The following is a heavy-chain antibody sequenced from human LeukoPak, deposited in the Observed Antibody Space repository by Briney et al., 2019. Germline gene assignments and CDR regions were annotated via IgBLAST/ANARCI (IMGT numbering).Heavy chain of an antibody. CDR2: IYTSGST. D-gene: IGHD3-22*01. CDR1: GGSISNYY. Sequence: SETLSLTCTVSGGSISNYYWSWIRQPAGKGLEWIGRIYTSGSTNYNPSLKSRVTMSVDTSKNQFSLKLSSVTAADTAVYYCARTSYEYYYDSSGYYNYMDVWGKGTTVTISS. V-gene: IGHV4-4*07. CDR3: ARTSYEYYYDSSGYYNYMDV. J-gene: IGHJ6*03.